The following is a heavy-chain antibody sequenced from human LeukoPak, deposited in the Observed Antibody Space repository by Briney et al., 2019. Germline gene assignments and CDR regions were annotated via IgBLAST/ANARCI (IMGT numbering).Heavy chain of an antibody. CDR2: IRYDGTDI. CDR1: GFTFRSYD. CDR3: GSYGSGSFPGY. V-gene: IGHV3-30*02. D-gene: IGHD3-10*01. Sequence: QAGGSLRLSCAASGFTFRSYDMHWVRQAPGRGPQWVAYIRYDGTDILYADSVKGRFTIFRDNSNNTLFLQMNSLRIEDTAVYYCGSYGSGSFPGYRGQGTLVTVSS. J-gene: IGHJ4*02.